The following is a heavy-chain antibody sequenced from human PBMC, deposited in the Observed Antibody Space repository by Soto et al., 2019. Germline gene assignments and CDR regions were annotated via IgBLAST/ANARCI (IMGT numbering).Heavy chain of an antibody. D-gene: IGHD1-26*01. CDR1: GFTFSSCA. J-gene: IGHJ6*02. V-gene: IGHV3-23*01. CDR3: GKGRSYYYYYGVDV. Sequence: PGGSLRLSCAASGFTFSSCAMGWVRQAPGKGLEWVSDIIDSGRDTYYADAVKGRFTISRDNSKSTLYLQMNSLRAEDTAVYYCGKGRSYYYYYGVDVWRQRPTVTVSS. CDR2: IIDSGRDT.